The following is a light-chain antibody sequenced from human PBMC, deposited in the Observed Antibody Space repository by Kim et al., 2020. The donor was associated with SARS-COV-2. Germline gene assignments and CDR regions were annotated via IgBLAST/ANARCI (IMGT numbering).Light chain of an antibody. J-gene: IGLJ2*01. Sequence: QSALTQPASVSGSPGQSITISCTGTSSDVGGYKYDSWYQQHPGKAPKLMIYDVNNRPSGVSNRFSGSQSGYTASLTISGLQAEDEADYYCISYTSRNTVVFGGGTQLTVL. V-gene: IGLV2-14*03. CDR2: DVN. CDR1: SSDVGGYKY. CDR3: ISYTSRNTVV.